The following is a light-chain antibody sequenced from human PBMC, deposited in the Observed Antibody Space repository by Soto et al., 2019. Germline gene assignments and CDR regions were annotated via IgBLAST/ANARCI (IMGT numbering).Light chain of an antibody. V-gene: IGKV1-39*01. CDR1: QSISNS. Sequence: DIQMTQSPSSLSASVGDRVTITCRARQSISNSLNWYQQKPGNAPKVLIYAASNLQSGVPSKFSGSGSGTDFTLTINGLQPEDFAIYYCQQSSTTPYTFGQGTKLEIK. CDR3: QQSSTTPYT. CDR2: AAS. J-gene: IGKJ2*01.